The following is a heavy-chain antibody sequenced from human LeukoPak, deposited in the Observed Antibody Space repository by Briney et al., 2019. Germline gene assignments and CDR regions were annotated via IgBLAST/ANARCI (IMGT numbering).Heavy chain of an antibody. CDR1: GYTFTSYG. V-gene: IGHV1-18*01. Sequence: GASVTVSCTASGYTFTSYGISWVRQAPGQGLEWMGWISAYNGNTNYAQKLQGRATMTTDTSTSTAYMELRSLRSDDTAVYYCARVSGRGWFDPWGQGTLVTVSS. CDR2: ISAYNGNT. CDR3: ARVSGRGWFDP. D-gene: IGHD3-10*01. J-gene: IGHJ5*02.